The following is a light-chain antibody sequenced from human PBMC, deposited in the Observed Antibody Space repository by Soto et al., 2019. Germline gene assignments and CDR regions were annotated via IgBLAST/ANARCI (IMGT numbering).Light chain of an antibody. Sequence: DIQMPQSPSTLSASVGARVTITCRASQSIRIWLAWYQQKPGKAPKLLIHDASGLESGVQSRTSGSGSGTEFTLTISSLQHDDFATDYCQQYSSYWTFGQGTKVDIK. J-gene: IGKJ1*01. V-gene: IGKV1-5*01. CDR1: QSIRIW. CDR3: QQYSSYWT. CDR2: DAS.